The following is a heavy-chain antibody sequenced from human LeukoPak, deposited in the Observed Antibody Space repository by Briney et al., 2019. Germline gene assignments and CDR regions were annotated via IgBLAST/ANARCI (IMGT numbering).Heavy chain of an antibody. CDR1: GGTFSSYA. CDR3: AKDPCSSTSCARNNWFDP. J-gene: IGHJ5*02. V-gene: IGHV3-23*01. CDR2: ISGSGGST. Sequence: SCKASGGTFSSYAMSWVRQAPGKGLEWVSAISGSGGSTYYADSVKGRFTISRDNSKNTLYLQMNSLRAEDTAVYYCAKDPCSSTSCARNNWFDPWGQGTLVTVSS. D-gene: IGHD2-2*01.